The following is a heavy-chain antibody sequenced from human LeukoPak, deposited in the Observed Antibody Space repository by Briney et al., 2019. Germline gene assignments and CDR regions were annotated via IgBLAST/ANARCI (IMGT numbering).Heavy chain of an antibody. Sequence: GESLKISCKGSGYRFTSYWIGWVRQMPGKGLEWMGIIYPGDSDTRYSPSFQGQVTVSVDKSITTAYLQLNSLKSSDTGMYYCARVDRRGYSDYTAILPDYWGQGTLVTVSS. CDR1: GYRFTSYW. V-gene: IGHV5-51*01. CDR3: ARVDRRGYSDYTAILPDY. CDR2: IYPGDSDT. J-gene: IGHJ4*02. D-gene: IGHD5-12*01.